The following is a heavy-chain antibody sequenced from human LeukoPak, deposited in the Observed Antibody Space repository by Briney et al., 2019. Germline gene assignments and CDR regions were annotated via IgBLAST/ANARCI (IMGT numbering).Heavy chain of an antibody. D-gene: IGHD4-23*01. V-gene: IGHV1-18*01. CDR2: ISAYNGNT. Sequence: ASVKVSCKASGYTFTSYGISWVRQAPGQGLEWMGWISAYNGNTNYAQKLQGRVTMTTDTSTSTAYMELRSLRSDDTAVYYCATDREYGGNPQEGEWVYYYGMDVWGKGTAVTVSS. J-gene: IGHJ6*04. CDR1: GYTFTSYG. CDR3: ATDREYGGNPQEGEWVYYYGMDV.